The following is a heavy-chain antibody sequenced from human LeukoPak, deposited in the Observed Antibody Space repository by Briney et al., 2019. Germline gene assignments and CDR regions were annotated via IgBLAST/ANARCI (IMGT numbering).Heavy chain of an antibody. D-gene: IGHD3-10*01. J-gene: IGHJ4*02. Sequence: SETLSLTCTVSGGSISSYYWSWIRQPAGEGLEWIGRIYTSGSTNYNPSLKSRVTMSVDTSKNQFSLKLSSVTAADTAVYYCARDRLPSRLLWFGELRDFDYWGQGTLVTVSS. V-gene: IGHV4-4*07. CDR2: IYTSGST. CDR1: GGSISSYY. CDR3: ARDRLPSRLLWFGELRDFDY.